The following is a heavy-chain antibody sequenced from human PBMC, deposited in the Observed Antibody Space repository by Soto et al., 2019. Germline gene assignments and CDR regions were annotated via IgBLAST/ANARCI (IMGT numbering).Heavy chain of an antibody. D-gene: IGHD2-15*01. J-gene: IGHJ4*02. CDR1: GGTFSSYA. CDR2: IIPIFGTA. Sequence: QVQLVQSGAEVKKPGSSVKVSCKASGGTFSSYAISWVRQAPGQGLEWMGGIIPIFGTANYAQKFQGRVTITADESTSTAYMELSSLRPEDTAVYYCARESRYCSGGSCYCLPGIDYWGQGTLVTVSS. V-gene: IGHV1-69*12. CDR3: ARESRYCSGGSCYCLPGIDY.